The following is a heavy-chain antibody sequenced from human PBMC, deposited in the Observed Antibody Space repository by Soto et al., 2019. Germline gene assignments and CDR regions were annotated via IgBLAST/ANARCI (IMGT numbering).Heavy chain of an antibody. CDR3: ARGVTAGVDY. V-gene: IGHV1-8*01. CDR2: MQPRDGRT. D-gene: IGHD1-26*01. Sequence: QVQLVQSGAEEREPGASVKVSCKASGYSFSSLDINWVRQTTGQGLEWMGWMQPRDGRTGYAQKFQGRVTMTRDTSINTAYMELSSLTSDDTAFYYCARGVTAGVDYWGQGTLVTVSS. J-gene: IGHJ4*02. CDR1: GYSFSSLD.